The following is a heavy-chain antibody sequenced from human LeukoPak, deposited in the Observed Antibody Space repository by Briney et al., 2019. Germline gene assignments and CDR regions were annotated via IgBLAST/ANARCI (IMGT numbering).Heavy chain of an antibody. V-gene: IGHV1-2*02. Sequence: ASVKVSCKASGYTFTGYYMHWVRQAPGQGLEWMGWINPNSGGTNYAQKFQGRVTMTRDTSISTAYMELSRLRSDDTAVYYCARFSDYGDCFDYWGQETLVTVSS. D-gene: IGHD4-17*01. CDR1: GYTFTGYY. CDR2: INPNSGGT. J-gene: IGHJ4*02. CDR3: ARFSDYGDCFDY.